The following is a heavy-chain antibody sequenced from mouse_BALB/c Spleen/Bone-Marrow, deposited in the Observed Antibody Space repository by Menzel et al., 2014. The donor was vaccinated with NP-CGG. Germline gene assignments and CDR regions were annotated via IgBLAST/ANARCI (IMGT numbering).Heavy chain of an antibody. J-gene: IGHJ3*01. CDR1: GYSITSDYA. CDR3: ARNAYYYGNREFPY. Sequence: EVQGVESGPGLVKPSQSLSLTCTVTGYSITSDYAWNWIRQFPGNKLEWMGYISYSGSTSYNPSLKSRISLTRDTSKNQYFLQLKSVTTEDTATYYWARNAYYYGNREFPYWGQGTLSLSPQ. D-gene: IGHD1-1*01. CDR2: ISYSGST. V-gene: IGHV3-2*02.